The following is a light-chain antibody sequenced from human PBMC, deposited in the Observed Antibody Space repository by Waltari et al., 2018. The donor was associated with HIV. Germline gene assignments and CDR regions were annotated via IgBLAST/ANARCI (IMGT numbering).Light chain of an antibody. J-gene: IGKJ1*01. CDR3: QQYSDSPPGT. Sequence: EIVLTQSPGNLSLSPGDSVTLSCRASQSLSVRYIAWYQQRPGQPPRLLIYEGVTRATGIPDRFSGSGSVRDFSLSISRLEPEDFAVYFCQQYSDSPPGTFGQGTKVEMK. CDR1: QSLSVRY. V-gene: IGKV3-20*01. CDR2: EGV.